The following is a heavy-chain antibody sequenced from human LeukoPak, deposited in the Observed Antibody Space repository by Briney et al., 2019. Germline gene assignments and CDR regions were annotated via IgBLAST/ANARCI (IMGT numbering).Heavy chain of an antibody. V-gene: IGHV4-59*08. D-gene: IGHD5-18*01. J-gene: IGHJ4*02. CDR1: DGSIDSYY. Sequence: SETLSLTCTVSDGSIDSYYWGWVRQPPGKGLEWIGYSSNTGSTNYIPSLKSRVTISLDTSTNQLSLNLTSVTAADTAVYYCARHKSKYSYGDFDYWGQGTLVTVSS. CDR3: ARHKSKYSYGDFDY. CDR2: SSNTGST.